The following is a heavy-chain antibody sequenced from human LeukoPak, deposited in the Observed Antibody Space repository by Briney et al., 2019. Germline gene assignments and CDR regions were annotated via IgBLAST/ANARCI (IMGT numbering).Heavy chain of an antibody. V-gene: IGHV1-69*05. CDR1: GGTFSSYA. D-gene: IGHD3-16*01. J-gene: IGHJ3*02. Sequence: ASVKVSCKASGGTFSSYAISWVRQAPGQGLEWMGGIIPIFGTANYAQKFQGRVTITRNTSISTAYMELSSLRSEDTAVYYCARGAYDYDAFDIWGQGTMVTVSS. CDR3: ARGAYDYDAFDI. CDR2: IIPIFGTA.